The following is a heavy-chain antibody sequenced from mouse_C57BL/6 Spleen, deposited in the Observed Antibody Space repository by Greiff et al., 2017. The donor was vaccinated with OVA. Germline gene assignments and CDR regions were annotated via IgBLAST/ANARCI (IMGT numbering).Heavy chain of an antibody. D-gene: IGHD2-4*01. Sequence: VHLVESGPELVKPGASVKISCKASGYSFTSYYIHWVKQRPGQGLEWIGWIYPGSGNTKYNEKFKGKATLTADTSSSTAYMQLSSLTSEDSAVYYCASYDYDGYYAMDYWGQGTSVTVSS. CDR2: IYPGSGNT. CDR1: GYSFTSYY. CDR3: ASYDYDGYYAMDY. V-gene: IGHV1-66*01. J-gene: IGHJ4*01.